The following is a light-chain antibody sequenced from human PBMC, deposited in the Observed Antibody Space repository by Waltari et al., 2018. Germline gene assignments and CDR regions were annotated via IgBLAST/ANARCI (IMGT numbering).Light chain of an antibody. Sequence: QSALPQPASVSGSPGQSITISCTGTSSDVGGYNQVPWYQQPPGKAPKLIIYEGNKWPSGVSNRFSGSKSGNTASLTISGLQAEDEADYYCCSYAGSSTWVFGGGTKLTVL. CDR1: SSDVGGYNQ. CDR2: EGN. V-gene: IGLV2-23*01. J-gene: IGLJ3*02. CDR3: CSYAGSSTWV.